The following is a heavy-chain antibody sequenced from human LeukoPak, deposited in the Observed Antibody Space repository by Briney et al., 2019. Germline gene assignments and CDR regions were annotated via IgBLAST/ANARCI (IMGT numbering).Heavy chain of an antibody. CDR2: INPNSGGT. J-gene: IGHJ3*02. Sequence: ASVKVSCRASGYTFTGYYMHWVRQAPGQGLEWMGWINPNSGGTNYAQKFQGRVTMTRDTSISTAYMELSRLRSDDTAVYYCAQNDFVVVPAALPNDASDIWGQGTMVTVSS. D-gene: IGHD2-2*02. CDR1: GYTFTGYY. V-gene: IGHV1-2*02. CDR3: AQNDFVVVPAALPNDASDI.